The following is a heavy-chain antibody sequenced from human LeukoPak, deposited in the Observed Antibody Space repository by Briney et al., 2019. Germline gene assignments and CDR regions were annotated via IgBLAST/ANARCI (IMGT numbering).Heavy chain of an antibody. V-gene: IGHV3-23*01. CDR3: AKDGDTYYYDSSGYWLDY. CDR1: GFTFSSYA. CDR2: ISGSGGST. D-gene: IGHD3-22*01. J-gene: IGHJ4*02. Sequence: GGSLRLSCAASGFTFSSYAMSWVRQAPGKGLEWVSAISGSGGSTYYADSVKGRFTISRDNSKNTLYLQMNSLRAEDTAVYYCAKDGDTYYYDSSGYWLDYWGQGTLVTVSS.